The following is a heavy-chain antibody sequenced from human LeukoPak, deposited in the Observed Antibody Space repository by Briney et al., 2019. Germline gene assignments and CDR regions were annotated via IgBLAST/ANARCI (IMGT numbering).Heavy chain of an antibody. Sequence: SVKVSCKASGGTFSSYAISWVRQAPGQGLEWMGRIIPIFGTANYAQKFQGRVTITTDESTSTAYMELSRLRSEDTAVYYCARTRFVSSTFRGFDPWGQGTLVTVSS. J-gene: IGHJ5*02. D-gene: IGHD2-2*01. CDR2: IIPIFGTA. CDR3: ARTRFVSSTFRGFDP. V-gene: IGHV1-69*05. CDR1: GGTFSSYA.